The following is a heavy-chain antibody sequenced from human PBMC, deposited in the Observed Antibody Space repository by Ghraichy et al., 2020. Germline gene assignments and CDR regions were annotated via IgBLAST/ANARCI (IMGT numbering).Heavy chain of an antibody. D-gene: IGHD2-15*01. CDR1: GFTFSSYA. J-gene: IGHJ6*02. CDR3: ARLPGYCSGGSCRDYGMDV. V-gene: IGHV3-30-3*01. Sequence: GESLNISCAASGFTFSSYAMHWVRQAPGKGLEWVAVISYDGSNKYYADSVKGRFTISRDNSKNTLYLQMNSLRAEDTAVYYCARLPGYCSGGSCRDYGMDVWGQGTTVTVSS. CDR2: ISYDGSNK.